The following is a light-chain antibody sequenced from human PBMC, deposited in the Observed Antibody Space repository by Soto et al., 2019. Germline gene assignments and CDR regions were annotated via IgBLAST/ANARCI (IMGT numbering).Light chain of an antibody. CDR3: QQYANSPRT. CDR1: QRVNNNY. Sequence: EIVLTQSPDTLSLSPGEGGTLSCRASQRVNNNYFAWYQQKPGQTPRLLIYDASTRATGIPDRFSGSGSGTDFTLTISRLEPEDIAVYFCQQYANSPRTFGPGTKVGLK. V-gene: IGKV3-20*01. CDR2: DAS. J-gene: IGKJ3*01.